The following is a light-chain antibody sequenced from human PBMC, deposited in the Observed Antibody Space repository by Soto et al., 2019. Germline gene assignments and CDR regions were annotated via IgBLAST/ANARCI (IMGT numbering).Light chain of an antibody. CDR3: SSYTSSSTVV. J-gene: IGLJ2*01. CDR2: DVS. Sequence: QSALTHAASVSGCPGQSITISCSGTSSDVGGSDSVSWYQQHPGKAPKLMIYDVSNRPSGVSNRFSGSKSGNTASLTISGLQAEDEADYYCSSYTSSSTVVFGGGTQLTVL. V-gene: IGLV2-14*01. CDR1: SSDVGGSDS.